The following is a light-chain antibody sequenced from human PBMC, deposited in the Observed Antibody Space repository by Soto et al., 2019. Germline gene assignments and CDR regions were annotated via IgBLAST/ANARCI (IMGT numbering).Light chain of an antibody. CDR3: QQYESYPYS. V-gene: IGKV1-5*01. J-gene: IGKJ2*01. Sequence: IQMTQSPSTVSASVGDRVTITCRAGQSISSSLAWYQQKPGKAPKVLIYDASSLDSGVPSRFSGSGYGTEFTLTVSSLQPGDFATYSCQQYESYPYSFGQGTKLEIK. CDR2: DAS. CDR1: QSISSS.